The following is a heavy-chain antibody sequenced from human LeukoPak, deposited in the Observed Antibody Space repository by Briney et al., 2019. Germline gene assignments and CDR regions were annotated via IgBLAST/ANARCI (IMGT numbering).Heavy chain of an antibody. D-gene: IGHD2-15*01. J-gene: IGHJ5*02. CDR2: IYHSGST. CDR3: ARDSGPPVVVAAPSFGP. V-gene: IGHV4-38-2*02. CDR1: GYSISSGYY. Sequence: PSETLSLTCTVSGYSISSGYYWGWIRQPPGKGLEWIGSIYHSGSTYYNPSLKSRVTISVDTSKNQFSLKLSSVTAADTAVYYCARDSGPPVVVAAPSFGPWGQGTLVTVSS.